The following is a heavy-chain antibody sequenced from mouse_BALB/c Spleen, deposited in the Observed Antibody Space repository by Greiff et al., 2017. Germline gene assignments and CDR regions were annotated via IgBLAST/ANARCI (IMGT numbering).Heavy chain of an antibody. D-gene: IGHD2-14*01. Sequence: DVKLVESGGGLVQPGGSMKLSCVASGFTFSNYWMNWVRQSPEKGLEWVAEIRLKSNNYATHYAESVKGRFTISRDDSKSSVYLQMNNLRAEDTGIYYCTRNYRYDAYFDYWGQGTTLTVSS. CDR3: TRNYRYDAYFDY. CDR2: IRLKSNNYAT. CDR1: GFTFSNYW. V-gene: IGHV6-6*02. J-gene: IGHJ2*01.